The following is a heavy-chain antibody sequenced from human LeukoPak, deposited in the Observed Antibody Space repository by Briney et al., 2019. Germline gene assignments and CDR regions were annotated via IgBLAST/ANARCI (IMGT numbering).Heavy chain of an antibody. CDR3: ARGAHSSVWEYFFYYMDV. V-gene: IGHV3-66*01. J-gene: IGHJ6*03. CDR1: RFTVSSNY. CDR2: IYSGGST. D-gene: IGHD5/OR15-5a*01. Sequence: PGGSLRLSCAASRFTVSSNYMSWVRQAPGKGLEWVSVIYSGGSTYYADSVKGRFTISRDNSKNTLYLQMHSLRAEDTAVYYCARGAHSSVWEYFFYYMDVWGKGTTVIVSS.